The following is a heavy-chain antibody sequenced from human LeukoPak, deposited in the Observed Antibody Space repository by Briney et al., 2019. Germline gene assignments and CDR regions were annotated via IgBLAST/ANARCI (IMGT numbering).Heavy chain of an antibody. V-gene: IGHV5-51*01. CDR1: GYKFPSYW. J-gene: IGHJ5*01. D-gene: IGHD3-16*01. CDR2: IYPGDSTT. Sequence: GESLRIACEGSGYKFPSYWIGWVRQMPGKGLEWLGIIYPGDSTTRYSPFFQGQVTTSADKSTNTAYLQWSSLKASDTATYYCATLFTTLTRSIWARFDSWGQGTLVTVSS. CDR3: ATLFTTLTRSIWARFDS.